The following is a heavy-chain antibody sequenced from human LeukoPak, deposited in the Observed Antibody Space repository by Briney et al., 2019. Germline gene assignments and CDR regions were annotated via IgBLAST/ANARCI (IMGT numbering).Heavy chain of an antibody. J-gene: IGHJ6*03. CDR1: GGSISSYF. Sequence: PSETLSVTCTVSGGSISSYFWTWIRQPDGKGLEWIGRIYSNGITNYNPSLKSRVTMSIDTSKKEFSLKLSSVTAADTAIYYCASSSNFYYYYMDVWGKGTTVTVSS. CDR2: IYSNGIT. CDR3: ASSSNFYYYYMDV. V-gene: IGHV4-4*07.